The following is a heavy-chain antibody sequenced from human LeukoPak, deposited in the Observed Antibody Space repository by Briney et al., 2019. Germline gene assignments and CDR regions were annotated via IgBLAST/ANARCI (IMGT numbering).Heavy chain of an antibody. D-gene: IGHD6-19*01. J-gene: IGHJ4*02. CDR3: AREPGIAVAIDY. Sequence: GASVKVSCKASGYTFTGYYMHWVRQAPGQGLEWMGWINPNSGGTNYAQKFQGRVTMTRDTSISTAYMELSRLRSDDTAVYYCAREPGIAVAIDYWGQRTLVTVSS. CDR2: INPNSGGT. V-gene: IGHV1-2*02. CDR1: GYTFTGYY.